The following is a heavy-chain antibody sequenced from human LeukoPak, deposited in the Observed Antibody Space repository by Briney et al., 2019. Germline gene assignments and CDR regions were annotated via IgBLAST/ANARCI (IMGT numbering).Heavy chain of an antibody. CDR1: GFIFSTYE. D-gene: IGHD2-8*02. V-gene: IGHV3-48*03. Sequence: GGSLRLSCAASGFIFSTYEMAWVRQAPGKGLEWLSYISNSGSPIRYADSVKGRFTISRDNAENSVYLQMNSLRAEDTAVYYCACGPQYTGGFPFWGQGTLVTVSS. CDR3: ACGPQYTGGFPF. J-gene: IGHJ4*02. CDR2: ISNSGSPI.